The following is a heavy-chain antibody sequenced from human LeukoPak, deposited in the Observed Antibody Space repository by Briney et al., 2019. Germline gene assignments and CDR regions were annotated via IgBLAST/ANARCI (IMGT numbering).Heavy chain of an antibody. V-gene: IGHV4-39*01. Sequence: SETLSLTCTVSGGSISSSSYYWGWIRQPPGKGLEWIGSIYYSGSTYYNPSLKSRITISVDTSKNQFSLKLSSVTAADTAVYYCATPYYYGSGSYYHRDYWGQGTLVTVSS. CDR2: IYYSGST. CDR1: GGSISSSSYY. CDR3: ATPYYYGSGSYYHRDY. D-gene: IGHD3-10*01. J-gene: IGHJ4*02.